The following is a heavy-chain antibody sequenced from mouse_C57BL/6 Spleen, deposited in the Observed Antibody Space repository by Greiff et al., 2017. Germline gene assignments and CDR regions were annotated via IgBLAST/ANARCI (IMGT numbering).Heavy chain of an antibody. Sequence: EVKLQESGGGLVKPGGSLKLSCAASGFTFSDYGMHWVRQAPEKGLEWVAYISSGSSTIYYADTVKGRFTISRDNAKNTLFLQMTSLRSEDTAMYYCVPYDSYAMDYWGQGTSVTVSS. CDR2: ISSGSSTI. J-gene: IGHJ4*01. CDR3: VPYDSYAMDY. V-gene: IGHV5-17*01. CDR1: GFTFSDYG.